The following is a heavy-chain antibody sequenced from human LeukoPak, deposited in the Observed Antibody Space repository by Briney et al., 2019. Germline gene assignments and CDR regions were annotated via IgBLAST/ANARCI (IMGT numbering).Heavy chain of an antibody. Sequence: GRSLRLSCAASGFTFDEYAMHWVRQAPGKGLEWVSGISWSRYIKEYADSVRGRFTISRDNAKNSLFLQMNSLRAEDTALYYCAKGHYYDFWSGYFSWGQGTLVTVSS. D-gene: IGHD3-3*01. CDR2: ISWSRYIK. J-gene: IGHJ4*02. CDR1: GFTFDEYA. CDR3: AKGHYYDFWSGYFS. V-gene: IGHV3-9*01.